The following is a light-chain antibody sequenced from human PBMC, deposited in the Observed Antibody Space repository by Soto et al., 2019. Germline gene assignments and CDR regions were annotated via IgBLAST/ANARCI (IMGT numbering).Light chain of an antibody. V-gene: IGKV1-39*01. CDR1: QNIRTY. CDR2: TAS. Sequence: DIQVTQSPSSLSASVGDRVTITCRASQNIRTYLHWYQQRPGKPPKLLIHTASTLQSGVPSRFSGSGSGTDFTLTISSLQPEDFATYYCQQTYSTLNNFGQGTKLEI. J-gene: IGKJ2*01. CDR3: QQTYSTLNN.